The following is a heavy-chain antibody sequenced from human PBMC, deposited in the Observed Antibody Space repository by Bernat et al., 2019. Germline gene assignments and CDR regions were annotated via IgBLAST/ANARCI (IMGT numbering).Heavy chain of an antibody. V-gene: IGHV1-18*01. CDR3: ARQKGSLVRLRGSYYFDY. J-gene: IGHJ4*02. D-gene: IGHD6-25*01. CDR1: GYTFTSYG. Sequence: QVQLVQSGAEVKKPGASVKVSCKASGYTFTSYGINWVRQAPGQGLEWMGWISAYNGNTNYAQKLQGRVTMTTDTSTSTAYMELRSLRSDDTAVYYCARQKGSLVRLRGSYYFDYWGQGTLVTVSS. CDR2: ISAYNGNT.